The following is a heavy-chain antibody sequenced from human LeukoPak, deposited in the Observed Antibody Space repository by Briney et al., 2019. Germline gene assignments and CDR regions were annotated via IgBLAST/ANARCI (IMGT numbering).Heavy chain of an antibody. D-gene: IGHD3-22*01. CDR2: IIPIFGTA. CDR3: ARVYYYDSSGYYYFDY. CDR1: GGTFSSYA. V-gene: IGHV1-69*05. Sequence: ASVKVSCKASGGTFSSYAISWVRQAPGQGLEWMGRIIPIFGTANYAQKFQGRVTITTDESTSTAYMKLSNLRSEDTAVYYCARVYYYDSSGYYYFDYWGQGTLVTVSS. J-gene: IGHJ4*02.